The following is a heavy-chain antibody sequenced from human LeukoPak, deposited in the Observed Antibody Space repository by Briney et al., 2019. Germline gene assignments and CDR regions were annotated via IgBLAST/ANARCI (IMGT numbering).Heavy chain of an antibody. CDR3: ARLYSSGRYANAFDI. CDR1: GFTFGDYD. J-gene: IGHJ3*02. V-gene: IGHV3-13*01. CDR2: IRSIGDR. Sequence: GGSLRLSCAASGFTFGDYDMHWVRQATGKGLEWVSAIRSIGDRFYSGSVKGRFTISRENAKNTLYLVMNSLRVGDTAVYYCARLYSSGRYANAFDIWGQGTVVTVSS. D-gene: IGHD6-19*01.